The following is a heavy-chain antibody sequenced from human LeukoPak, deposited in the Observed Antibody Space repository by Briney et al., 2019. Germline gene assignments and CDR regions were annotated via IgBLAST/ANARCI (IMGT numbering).Heavy chain of an antibody. CDR1: GFDFSDFY. J-gene: IGHJ4*02. Sequence: GGSLRLSCVASGFDFSDFYMSWIRQAPGKGLEWISYISGSGSSKFYADSVRGRFSISRDNARNSLYLQVNSLTAEDTAVYYCARDLLRCNDSRCYWYSFDSWGQGTLVTVSS. V-gene: IGHV3-11*01. D-gene: IGHD2-15*01. CDR2: ISGSGSSK. CDR3: ARDLLRCNDSRCYWYSFDS.